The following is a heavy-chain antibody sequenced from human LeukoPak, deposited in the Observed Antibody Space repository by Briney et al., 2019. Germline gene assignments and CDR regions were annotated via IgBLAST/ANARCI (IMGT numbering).Heavy chain of an antibody. CDR1: GFTFISDA. CDR3: AREHFDSSGYLD. J-gene: IGHJ4*02. CDR2: ISGSGGGT. D-gene: IGHD3-22*01. V-gene: IGHV3-23*01. Sequence: PGGSLRLSCAASGFTFISDAMSCVRQAPGGGLEWVSAISGSGGGTYYADSVKGRFTISRDNSKNTLYLQMNSLRAEDTAVYYCAREHFDSSGYLDWGQGTLVTVSS.